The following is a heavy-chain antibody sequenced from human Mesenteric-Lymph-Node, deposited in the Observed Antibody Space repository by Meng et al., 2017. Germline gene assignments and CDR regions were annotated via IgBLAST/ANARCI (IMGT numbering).Heavy chain of an antibody. CDR3: ARDPTGGEDHQRV. J-gene: IGHJ4*02. CDR2: IHHSGSA. V-gene: IGHV4-30-4*01. D-gene: IGHD1-14*01. CDR1: GGSRSSGNYY. Sequence: QGQLKESGPGLVEPSQTLSLTCTVSGGSRSSGNYYWSWIRQPPGKGLEWIRYIHHSGSAYYNPSLKSRVSISVDTSKNQFSLNLNSMTAADTAVYYCARDPTGGEDHQRVWGQGTLVTVSS.